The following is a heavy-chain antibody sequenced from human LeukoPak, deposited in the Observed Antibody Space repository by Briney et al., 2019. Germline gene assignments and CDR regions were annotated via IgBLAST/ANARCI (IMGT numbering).Heavy chain of an antibody. CDR3: ASCGGDCYRIDWYFDL. Sequence: SVKVSCKASGGTFSSYAISWVRQAPGQGLEWMGGITPIFGTANYAQKFQGRVTITTDESTSTAYMELSSLRSEDTAVYYCASCGGDCYRIDWYFDLWGRGTLVTVSS. J-gene: IGHJ2*01. CDR2: ITPIFGTA. D-gene: IGHD2-21*01. V-gene: IGHV1-69*05. CDR1: GGTFSSYA.